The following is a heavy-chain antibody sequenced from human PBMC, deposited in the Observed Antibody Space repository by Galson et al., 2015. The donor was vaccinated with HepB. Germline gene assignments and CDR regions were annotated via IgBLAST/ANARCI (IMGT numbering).Heavy chain of an antibody. V-gene: IGHV3-21*01. CDR3: ARDFHLNYYYYYGMDV. CDR2: ISSSSSYI. J-gene: IGHJ6*02. Sequence: SLRLSCAASGFTFSSYSMNWVRQAPGKGLEGVSSISSSSSYIYYADSVKGRFTISRDNAKNSLYLQMNSLRAEDTAVYYCARDFHLNYYYYYGMDVWGQGTTVTVSS. CDR1: GFTFSSYS.